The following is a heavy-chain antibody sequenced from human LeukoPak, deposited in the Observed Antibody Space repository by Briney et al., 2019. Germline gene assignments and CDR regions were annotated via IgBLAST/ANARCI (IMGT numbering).Heavy chain of an antibody. CDR3: ARDRYYYDSSARYFDY. Sequence: SETLSLTCTVSGYSISSGYYWGWIRQPAGKGLEWIGRIHTSGSTNYSPSLKSRVTMSVDTSKNQFSLKLSSVTAADTAVYYCARDRYYYDSSARYFDYWGQGTLVTVSS. D-gene: IGHD3-22*01. CDR2: IHTSGST. J-gene: IGHJ4*02. CDR1: GYSISSGYY. V-gene: IGHV4-4*07.